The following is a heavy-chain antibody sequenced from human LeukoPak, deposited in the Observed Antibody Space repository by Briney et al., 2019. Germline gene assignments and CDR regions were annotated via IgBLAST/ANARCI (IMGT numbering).Heavy chain of an antibody. CDR3: AKDQALSLSSSRALDY. D-gene: IGHD2-2*01. CDR1: GFTFSTYA. Sequence: GGSLRLSCVASGFTFSTYALSWGRQATGKGLEWVSAISSSGGSPYYADSVNGRFTISRDNSKNTLYLQMNSLRAEDTALYYCAKDQALSLSSSRALDYWGQGTLVTVSS. J-gene: IGHJ4*02. V-gene: IGHV3-23*01. CDR2: ISSSGGSP.